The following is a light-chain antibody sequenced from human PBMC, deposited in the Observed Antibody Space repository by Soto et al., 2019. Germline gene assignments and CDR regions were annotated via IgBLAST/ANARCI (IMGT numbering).Light chain of an antibody. V-gene: IGKV1-5*01. CDR1: QDISSW. Sequence: DIQMTQSPSTLSASVGDRVAITSGASQDISSWLAWYQHQPGKAPKLLIYDASSLESGVPSRFSGSGSGTEFTLTISSLQPDDFASYYCQQYDSLWTFGQGTKVDIK. CDR2: DAS. CDR3: QQYDSLWT. J-gene: IGKJ1*01.